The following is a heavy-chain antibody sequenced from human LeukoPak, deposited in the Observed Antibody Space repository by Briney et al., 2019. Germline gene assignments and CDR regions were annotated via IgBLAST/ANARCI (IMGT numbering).Heavy chain of an antibody. D-gene: IGHD6-19*01. CDR3: ARAYRYSSGWYDYYYYMDV. Sequence: ASVKVSCKASGYTFTSYGISWVRQAPGQGLEWMGWISAYNGNTNYAQKLQGRVTMTTDTSTSTAYMELRSLRSDDTAVYYCARAYRYSSGWYDYYYYMDVWGKGTTVTVSS. J-gene: IGHJ6*03. CDR1: GYTFTSYG. V-gene: IGHV1-18*01. CDR2: ISAYNGNT.